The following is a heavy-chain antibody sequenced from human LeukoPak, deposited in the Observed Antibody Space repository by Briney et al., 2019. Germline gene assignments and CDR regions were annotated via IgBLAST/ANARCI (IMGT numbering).Heavy chain of an antibody. J-gene: IGHJ4*02. V-gene: IGHV3-30*18. Sequence: GGSLRLSCAASGFTFSSYGMHWVRQAPGKGLEWVAVIGYDGTNKYFADSVKGRLTISRDNSKKTLYLQVNSLRAEDTAVYYCAKDEGSSCGGDCPLDYWGQGTLVSVSS. D-gene: IGHD2-21*02. CDR2: IGYDGTNK. CDR3: AKDEGSSCGGDCPLDY. CDR1: GFTFSSYG.